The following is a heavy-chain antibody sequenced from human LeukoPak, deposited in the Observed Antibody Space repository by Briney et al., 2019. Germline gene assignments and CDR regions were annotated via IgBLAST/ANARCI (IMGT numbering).Heavy chain of an antibody. D-gene: IGHD5-18*01. CDR1: VGSISSYY. CDR2: IYYSGST. Sequence: SETLSLSCTVSVGSISSYYWSWIRQPPGKGLEWSGYIYYSGSTNYNPSLKSRVTISVDTSNNQFSLKLSSVTAADTAVYYCARGRYVDTADDYWGQGTLVTVSS. J-gene: IGHJ4*02. CDR3: ARGRYVDTADDY. V-gene: IGHV4-59*01.